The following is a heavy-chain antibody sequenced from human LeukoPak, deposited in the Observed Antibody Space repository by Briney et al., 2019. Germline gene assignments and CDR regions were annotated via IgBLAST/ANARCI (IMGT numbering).Heavy chain of an antibody. CDR3: VRRGQRLNPGLYYFDY. D-gene: IGHD6-25*01. J-gene: IGHJ4*02. V-gene: IGHV4-39*01. CDR2: IYYSGST. Sequence: MTSETLSLTCTVSGASISSGDYYWGWIRQSPGKGLEWIGTIYYSGSTNYNPSLKSRVTISVDTSENQFSLRLSSVTATDTAVYYCVRRGQRLNPGLYYFDYWAREPWSPSPQ. CDR1: GASISSGDYY.